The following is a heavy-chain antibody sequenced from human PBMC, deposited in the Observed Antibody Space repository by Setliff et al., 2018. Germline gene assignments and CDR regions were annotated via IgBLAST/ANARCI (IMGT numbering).Heavy chain of an antibody. CDR1: GYTFTDYY. Sequence: GASVKVSCKASGYTFTDYYMHWVRQAPGQGLEWMGWINPNSGGTNSAQKFQGRVTMTRDTSISTAYVELRSLRSDDTAVYFCARVTYCGGDCYSFDYWGQGTLVTVSS. CDR2: INPNSGGT. CDR3: ARVTYCGGDCYSFDY. D-gene: IGHD2-21*01. V-gene: IGHV1-2*02. J-gene: IGHJ4*02.